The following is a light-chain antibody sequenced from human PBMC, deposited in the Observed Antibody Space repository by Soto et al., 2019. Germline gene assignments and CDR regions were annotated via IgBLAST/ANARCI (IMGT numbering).Light chain of an antibody. Sequence: EIVLTQSPGTLSLSPGERATLSCRASQSVSNNYLAWYQQEPGQAPRLLIYGASNRATGIPGRFSGSGSGTDFTLTISRLEPEDFAVYYCQQYGSSGTFGQGTKVDIK. CDR1: QSVSNNY. CDR2: GAS. CDR3: QQYGSSGT. J-gene: IGKJ1*01. V-gene: IGKV3-20*01.